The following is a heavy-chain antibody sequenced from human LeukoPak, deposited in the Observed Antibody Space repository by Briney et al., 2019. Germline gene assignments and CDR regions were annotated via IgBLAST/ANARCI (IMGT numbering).Heavy chain of an antibody. Sequence: ASVKVSCKASGYTFTVYFMHWVRQAPGQGLKGMEWINLKRGGTNYAQKFQGRVTMTRDTSISTAYMELSRLRSDDTAVHYCARFGRITMVRGVPWNYYGMGVWGQGTTVTVSS. D-gene: IGHD3-10*01. J-gene: IGHJ6*02. CDR1: GYTFTVYF. CDR2: INLKRGGT. V-gene: IGHV1-2*02. CDR3: ARFGRITMVRGVPWNYYGMGV.